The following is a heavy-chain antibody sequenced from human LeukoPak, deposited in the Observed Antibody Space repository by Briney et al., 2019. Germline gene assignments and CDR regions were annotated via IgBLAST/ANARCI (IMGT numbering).Heavy chain of an antibody. CDR1: GFTFSDYY. Sequence: PGRSLRLSCAASGFTFSDYYMSWIRQAPGKGPEWVSYISSSGSTICYADSVKGRFTISRDNAKNSLYLQMNSLRAEDTAVYYCARRQQLSYYYYGMDVWGQGTTVTVSS. J-gene: IGHJ6*02. CDR2: ISSSGSTI. D-gene: IGHD6-13*01. CDR3: ARRQQLSYYYYGMDV. V-gene: IGHV3-11*01.